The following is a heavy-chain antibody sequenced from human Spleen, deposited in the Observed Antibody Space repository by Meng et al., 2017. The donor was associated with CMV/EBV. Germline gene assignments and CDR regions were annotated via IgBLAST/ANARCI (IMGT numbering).Heavy chain of an antibody. D-gene: IGHD2-21*02. V-gene: IGHV4-55*09. CDR3: ARIERRRILKYCGSDCSTTDY. CDR1: W. Sequence: WCILVRQHPGLLLACLADLYQSGSTHYHPSLMTRITISMDTSKNQFSLNLGSVTAADTAVYYCARIERRRILKYCGSDCSTTDYWGQGTLVTVSS. J-gene: IGHJ4*02. CDR2: LYQSGST.